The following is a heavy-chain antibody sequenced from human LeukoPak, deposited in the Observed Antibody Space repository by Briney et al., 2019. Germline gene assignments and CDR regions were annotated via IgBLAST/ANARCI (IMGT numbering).Heavy chain of an antibody. CDR1: GASFSSFG. J-gene: IGHJ4*02. V-gene: IGHV3-23*01. Sequence: GTLCLPCPASGASFSSFGKSWVRHSQETGLDLESVGGGSGGGTHYAGSVQGRFTVSRETSTRTLYLQIRSLRAEDTAIYSCARDSLLPEHSLDSVWSRNSFDYWGRAGIVAVS. CDR2: GGGSGGGT. CDR3: ARDSLLPEHSLDSVWSRNSFDY. D-gene: IGHD6-19*01.